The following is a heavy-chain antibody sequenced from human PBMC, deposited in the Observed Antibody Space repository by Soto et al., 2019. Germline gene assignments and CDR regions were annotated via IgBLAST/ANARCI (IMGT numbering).Heavy chain of an antibody. D-gene: IGHD3-10*01. J-gene: IGHJ4*02. CDR1: GGSISSGDYY. Sequence: QVQLQESGPGLVKPSQTLSLTCTVSGGSISSGDYYWSWIRQPPGKGLEWIGNIHYSGSTYYNPSLKSRVTIPVDTSKKQFPLKLSSVTAADTAVYYCASRKSSPYFDYWGQGTLVTVSS. CDR3: ASRKSSPYFDY. CDR2: IHYSGST. V-gene: IGHV4-30-4*01.